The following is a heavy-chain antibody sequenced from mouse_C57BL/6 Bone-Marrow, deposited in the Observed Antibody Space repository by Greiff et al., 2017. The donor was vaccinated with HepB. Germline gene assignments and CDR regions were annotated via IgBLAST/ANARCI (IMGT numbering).Heavy chain of an antibody. V-gene: IGHV5-15*01. J-gene: IGHJ1*03. CDR2: ISNLGYVI. D-gene: IGHD1-1*01. CDR3: ARMTTVGYFDV. CDR1: GSTSSDYE. Sequence: EVKVVESGGGLVKPGGSRKLPCAASGSTSSDYEMAWVGRAPGKGPGWVAFISNLGYVIDYAEMGTGRFTISRENAKNTLYLEMSSLRSEDTAMYYCARMTTVGYFDVWGTGTTVTVSS.